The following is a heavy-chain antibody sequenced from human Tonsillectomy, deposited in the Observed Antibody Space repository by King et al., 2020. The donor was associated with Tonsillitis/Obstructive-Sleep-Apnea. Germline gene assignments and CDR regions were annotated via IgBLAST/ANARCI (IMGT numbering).Heavy chain of an antibody. CDR3: ARGWVGYCSSTSCPFDY. D-gene: IGHD2-2*01. Sequence: QLVQSGAEVKKPGASVKVSCKASGYTFTSYYMHWVRQAPGQGLEWMGIINPSGGSTSYAQKFQGRVTMTRDTSTSTVYMELSSLRSEDTAVYYCARGWVGYCSSTSCPFDYWGQGTLVTVSS. V-gene: IGHV1-46*01. CDR2: INPSGGST. CDR1: GYTFTSYY. J-gene: IGHJ4*02.